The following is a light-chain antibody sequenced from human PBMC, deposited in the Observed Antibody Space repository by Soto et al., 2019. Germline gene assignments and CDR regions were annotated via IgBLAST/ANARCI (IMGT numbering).Light chain of an antibody. Sequence: SPVERATLSCRATETISTNLAWFHRNPGQPPRLLIYGSSTGATGVPDRFSGSGSVTEFTLIISSLQSEDVALYYCQQYSNWPPAITFGQGTRLEIK. CDR2: GSS. V-gene: IGKV3-15*01. CDR1: ETISTN. J-gene: IGKJ5*01. CDR3: QQYSNWPPAIT.